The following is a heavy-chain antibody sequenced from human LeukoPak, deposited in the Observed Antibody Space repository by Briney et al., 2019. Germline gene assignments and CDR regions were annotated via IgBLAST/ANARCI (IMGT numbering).Heavy chain of an antibody. CDR2: IYHSGST. CDR1: GGSISSGGYS. CDR3: AAWANYYYYGMDV. J-gene: IGHJ6*02. V-gene: IGHV4-30-2*01. Sequence: SETLSLTCAVSGGSISSGGYSWSWIRQPPGTGLEWIGYIYHSGSTYYNPSLKSRVTISVDRSKNQFSLKLSSVTAADTAVYYCAAWANYYYYGMDVWGQGTTVTVSS. D-gene: IGHD7-27*01.